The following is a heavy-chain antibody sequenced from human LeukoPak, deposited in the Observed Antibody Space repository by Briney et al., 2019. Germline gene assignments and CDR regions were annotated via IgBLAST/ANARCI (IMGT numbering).Heavy chain of an antibody. CDR1: GFTFSSYG. CDR3: AKGTSSGWYSSRSGAPLDY. J-gene: IGHJ4*02. Sequence: PGGSLRLSCAASGFTFSSYGIHWVRQAPGKGLEWVAFIRYDGSNKYYADSVKGRFTISRDNSKNTLYLQMNSLRAEDTAVYYCAKGTSSGWYSSRSGAPLDYWGQGTLVTVSS. V-gene: IGHV3-30*02. D-gene: IGHD6-19*01. CDR2: IRYDGSNK.